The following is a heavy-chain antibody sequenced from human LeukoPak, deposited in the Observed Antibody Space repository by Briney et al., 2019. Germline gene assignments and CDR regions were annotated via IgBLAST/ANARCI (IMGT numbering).Heavy chain of an antibody. V-gene: IGHV3-7*01. CDR3: AKPLVRDAFDI. D-gene: IGHD2-21*01. J-gene: IGHJ3*02. CDR2: IRQDGSRK. CDR1: EFTFSEYW. Sequence: GGSLRLSCAASEFTFSEYWMTWVRQAPGKGLEWVANIRQDGSRKYYADSVKGRFTISRDNSKNTLYLQMNSLRAEDTAVYYCAKPLVRDAFDIWGQGTMVTVSS.